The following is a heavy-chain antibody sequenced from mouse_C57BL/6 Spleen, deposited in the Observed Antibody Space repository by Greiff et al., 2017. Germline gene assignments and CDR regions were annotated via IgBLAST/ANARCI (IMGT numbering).Heavy chain of an antibody. CDR3: TTLSVDGYYVPFAY. Sequence: EVQVVESGAELVRPGASVKLSCTASGFNINDDYMHWVKQRPEQGLEWIGWIDPENGDTEYASKFQGKATITADTSTNTSYLQLSSLTSEDTAVYYCTTLSVDGYYVPFAYWGQGTTVTVSS. V-gene: IGHV14-4*01. CDR2: IDPENGDT. D-gene: IGHD2-3*01. CDR1: GFNINDDY. J-gene: IGHJ2*01.